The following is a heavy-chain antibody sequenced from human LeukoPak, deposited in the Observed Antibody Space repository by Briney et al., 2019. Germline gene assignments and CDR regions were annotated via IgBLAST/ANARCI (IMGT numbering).Heavy chain of an antibody. CDR2: MKQGGSEI. Sequence: GGSLRLSCAASGFTFNYYWMNWVRQAPGKGLEWVANMKQGGSEIYYVDSVKGRFTISRDNAKNSLYLQMNSLRAEDTAVYYCARADPTYYGIDVWSQGTTVTVSS. J-gene: IGHJ6*02. CDR1: GFTFNYYW. CDR3: ARADPTYYGIDV. D-gene: IGHD4-17*01. V-gene: IGHV3-7*01.